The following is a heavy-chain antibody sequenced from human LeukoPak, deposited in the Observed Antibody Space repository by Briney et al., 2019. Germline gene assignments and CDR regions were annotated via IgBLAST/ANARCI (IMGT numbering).Heavy chain of an antibody. V-gene: IGHV4-59*01. CDR1: GGSISGYY. D-gene: IGHD6-19*01. J-gene: IGHJ4*02. CDR2: IYYSGST. CDR3: ARVVSGWVDY. Sequence: SETLSLTCTVSGGSISGYYWSWIRQPPGKGLEWIGYIYYSGSTNYNPSLKSRITISVDTSKNQFSLKLSSVTAADTAVYYCARVVSGWVDYWGQGTLVTVSS.